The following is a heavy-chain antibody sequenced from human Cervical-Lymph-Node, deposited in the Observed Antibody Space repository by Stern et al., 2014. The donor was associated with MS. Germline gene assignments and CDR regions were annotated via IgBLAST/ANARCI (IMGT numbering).Heavy chain of an antibody. CDR2: FEIEDTET. J-gene: IGHJ3*02. V-gene: IGHV1-24*01. Sequence: QVQLVQSGAEVKKPGASVKVSCKVSGDSVTELSIHWVRQPPGKGLEWMGGFEIEDTETIYAEVFQDRVTVTEDPSTNTAYMELSSLRSEDTAVYYCVRQKATYEAFDIWGQGTLVTVSS. CDR3: VRQKATYEAFDI. CDR1: GDSVTELS.